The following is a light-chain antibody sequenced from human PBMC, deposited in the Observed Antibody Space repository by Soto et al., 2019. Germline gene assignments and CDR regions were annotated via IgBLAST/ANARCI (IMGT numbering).Light chain of an antibody. J-gene: IGLJ2*01. Sequence: QSALTQPASVSGSPGQSITISCTGTSRDVGGYNYVSWHQQHPGKAPKVIITEVSNRPSGVSNRFSGSKSGNAASLTIPGLQAEDEADYYCSSYVSYSTFVVFGGGTKLTVL. CDR3: SSYVSYSTFVV. CDR1: SRDVGGYNY. V-gene: IGLV2-14*01. CDR2: EVS.